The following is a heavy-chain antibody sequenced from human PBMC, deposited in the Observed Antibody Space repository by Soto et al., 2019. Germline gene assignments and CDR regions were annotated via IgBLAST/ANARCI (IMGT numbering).Heavy chain of an antibody. D-gene: IGHD6-13*01. V-gene: IGHV4-59*08. CDR2: IYYSGST. CDR3: ARHGEHSSSWYFDY. J-gene: IGHJ4*02. CDR1: GGSISSYY. Sequence: SETLSLACTVSGGSISSYYWSWIRQSPGKGLEWIGYIYYSGSTNYNPSLKSRVTISVDTSKNQFSLKLSSVTAADAAVYYCARHGEHSSSWYFDYWGQGTLVTVSS.